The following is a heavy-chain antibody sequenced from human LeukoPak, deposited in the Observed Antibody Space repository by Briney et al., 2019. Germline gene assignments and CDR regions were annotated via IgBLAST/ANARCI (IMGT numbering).Heavy chain of an antibody. CDR2: INHSGST. D-gene: IGHD2/OR15-2a*01. CDR3: ARLSTSYFDY. V-gene: IGHV4-34*01. Sequence: SETLSLTCAVYGGSFSGYYWSWIRQPPGKGLEWIGEINHSGSTIYNPSLKSRVTISVDTSKNQFSLKLSSVTAADTAVYYCARLSTSYFDYWGQGTLVTVSS. J-gene: IGHJ4*02. CDR1: GGSFSGYY.